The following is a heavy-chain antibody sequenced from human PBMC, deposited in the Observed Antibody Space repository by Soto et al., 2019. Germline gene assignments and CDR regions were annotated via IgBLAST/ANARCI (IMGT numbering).Heavy chain of an antibody. V-gene: IGHV3-53*01. Sequence: GGSLRLSCAASGFTVSSNYMSWVRQAPGKGLEWVSVIYSGGGTYYADSVKGRFTISRDNSKNTLYLQMNSLRAEDTAVYYCARDDDFWSGEGYGMDVWGQGTTVTVSS. J-gene: IGHJ6*02. CDR1: GFTVSSNY. D-gene: IGHD3-3*01. CDR3: ARDDDFWSGEGYGMDV. CDR2: IYSGGGT.